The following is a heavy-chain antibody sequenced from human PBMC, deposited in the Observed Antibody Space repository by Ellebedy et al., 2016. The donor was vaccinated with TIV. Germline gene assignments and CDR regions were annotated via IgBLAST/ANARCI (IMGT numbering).Heavy chain of an antibody. Sequence: SETLSLXCAVYGGSFSGYYWSWIRQPPGKGLEWIGEINHSGSTNYNPSLKSRVTISVDTSKNQFSLKLSSVTAADTAVYYCARGGGKGSGSYLYYYGMDVWGQGTTVTVSS. CDR3: ARGGGKGSGSYLYYYGMDV. V-gene: IGHV4-34*01. CDR1: GGSFSGYY. D-gene: IGHD3-10*01. CDR2: INHSGST. J-gene: IGHJ6*02.